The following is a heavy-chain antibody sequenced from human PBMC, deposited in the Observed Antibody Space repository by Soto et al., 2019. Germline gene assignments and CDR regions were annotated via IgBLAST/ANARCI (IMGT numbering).Heavy chain of an antibody. J-gene: IGHJ5*01. V-gene: IGHV1-69*08. Sequence: QVQLVQSGAEVKTPGSSVKVSCRTSGGTLSSYAIYWVRQAPGQGLEWMGRIIPILGTANYAQSFQGRVTITADKSTSTAYMELSSLKSEDTAIYYCARGIVAGTTSWFDSWGQGTLVTVSS. CDR3: ARGIVAGTTSWFDS. D-gene: IGHD1-7*01. CDR2: IIPILGTA. CDR1: GGTLSSYA.